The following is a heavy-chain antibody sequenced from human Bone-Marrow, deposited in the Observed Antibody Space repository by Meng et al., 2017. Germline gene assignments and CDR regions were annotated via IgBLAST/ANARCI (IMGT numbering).Heavy chain of an antibody. CDR3: ARGVVADPPGD. Sequence: QVQLQESGPGLGRSSETLSLTCTVSGASVNTCSYDWSWIRQPPGRGLELIGFIYQSGSTNNNPSLKSRVTISLDMSSNQFSLTLNSVTAADTAIYYCARGVVADPPGDWGRGTLVTVSS. D-gene: IGHD2-15*01. V-gene: IGHV4-61*01. CDR2: IYQSGST. J-gene: IGHJ1*01. CDR1: GASVNTCSYD.